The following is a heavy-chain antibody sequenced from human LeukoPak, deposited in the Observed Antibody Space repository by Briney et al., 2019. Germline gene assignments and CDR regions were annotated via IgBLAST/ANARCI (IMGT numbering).Heavy chain of an antibody. CDR2: ISRSGSTI. Sequence: PGGSLRLSCAASGFTFSSYEMNWVRQAPGKGLEWVSYISRSGSTIYYADSVKGRFTISRDNAKNSLYLQMNSLRDEDTAVYYCARGSGNSFDYWGQGALVTVSS. CDR1: GFTFSSYE. J-gene: IGHJ4*02. CDR3: ARGSGNSFDY. D-gene: IGHD3-10*01. V-gene: IGHV3-48*03.